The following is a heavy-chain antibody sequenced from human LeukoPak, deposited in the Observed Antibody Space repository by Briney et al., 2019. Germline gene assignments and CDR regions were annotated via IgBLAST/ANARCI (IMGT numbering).Heavy chain of an antibody. CDR2: INNSGST. V-gene: IGHV4-34*01. D-gene: IGHD4-17*01. CDR3: ARINPYGVRKGWFDP. J-gene: IGHJ5*02. Sequence: SETLSLTCAVYGGSFSGYYWSWIRQPPGKGLEWIGEINNSGSTNYNPSLKSRVTISVDTSKNQFSLKLSSVTAADTAVYYCARINPYGVRKGWFDPWGQGTLVTVSS. CDR1: GGSFSGYY.